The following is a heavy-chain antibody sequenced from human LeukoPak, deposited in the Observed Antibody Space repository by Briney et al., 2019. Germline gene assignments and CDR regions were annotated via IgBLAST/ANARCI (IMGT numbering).Heavy chain of an antibody. Sequence: SVKVSCKASGGTFSSYAISWVRQAPGQGLEWMGGIIPIFGTANYAQKFQGRVTITADESTSTAYMELSSLRSEDTAVYYCASPYCSGGSCYSVDAFDIWGQGTMVTVSS. CDR2: IIPIFGTA. CDR1: GGTFSSYA. J-gene: IGHJ3*02. V-gene: IGHV1-69*13. D-gene: IGHD2-15*01. CDR3: ASPYCSGGSCYSVDAFDI.